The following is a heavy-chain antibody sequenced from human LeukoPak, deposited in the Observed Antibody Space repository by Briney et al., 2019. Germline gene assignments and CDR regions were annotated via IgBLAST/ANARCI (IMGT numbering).Heavy chain of an antibody. J-gene: IGHJ4*02. CDR1: GYTFTSYD. Sequence: ASVKVSCKASGYTFTSYDINWVRQATGQGLEWMGWMNPNSGNTGYAQKFQGRVTTTRNTSISTAYMELSSLRSEDTAVYYCARGLGKAPKRRYYFDYWGQGTLVTVSS. CDR3: ARGLGKAPKRRYYFDY. D-gene: IGHD1-1*01. CDR2: MNPNSGNT. V-gene: IGHV1-8*01.